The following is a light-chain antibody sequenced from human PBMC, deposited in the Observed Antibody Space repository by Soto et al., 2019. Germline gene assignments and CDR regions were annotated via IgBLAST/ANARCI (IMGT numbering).Light chain of an antibody. J-gene: IGKJ5*01. CDR3: LQALQTPPT. V-gene: IGKV2-28*01. Sequence: DIVMTQSPLSLPVTPGEPAAISCRSSQSLLHSTGNNYLDWYLQKPGQSPQLLIYLGSNRASGVPDRFSGSGSGTDFTLKISRVEAEDVGVYYCLQALQTPPTFGHGTRLEIK. CDR1: QSLLHSTGNNY. CDR2: LGS.